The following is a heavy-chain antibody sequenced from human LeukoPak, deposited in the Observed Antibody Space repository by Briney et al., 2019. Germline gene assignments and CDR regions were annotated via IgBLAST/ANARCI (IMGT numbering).Heavy chain of an antibody. CDR2: IIPIFGIA. D-gene: IGHD6-19*01. V-gene: IGHV1-69*04. CDR3: ARDCSALGIAVAGARGYYCYGMDV. J-gene: IGHJ6*02. Sequence: SVKVSCKASGGTFSSYAISWVRQAPGQGLEWMGRIIPIFGIANYAQKFQGRVTITADKSTSTAYMELSSLRSEDTAVYYCARDCSALGIAVAGARGYYCYGMDVWGQGTTVTVSS. CDR1: GGTFSSYA.